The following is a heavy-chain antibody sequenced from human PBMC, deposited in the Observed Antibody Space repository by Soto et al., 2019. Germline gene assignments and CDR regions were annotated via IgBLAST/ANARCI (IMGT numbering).Heavy chain of an antibody. CDR1: GYTFTGYY. Sequence: GASVKVSCKASGYTFTGYYMHWVRQAPGQGLEWMGWINPNSVGTNYAQKFQGWVTMTRDTSISTAYMELSRLRSDDTAVYYCARDDYGDSNDAFDIWGQGTMDTVSS. D-gene: IGHD4-17*01. V-gene: IGHV1-2*04. CDR3: ARDDYGDSNDAFDI. J-gene: IGHJ3*02. CDR2: INPNSVGT.